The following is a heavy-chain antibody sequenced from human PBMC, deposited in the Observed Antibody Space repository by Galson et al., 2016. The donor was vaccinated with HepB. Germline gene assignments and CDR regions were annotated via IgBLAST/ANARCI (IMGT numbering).Heavy chain of an antibody. J-gene: IGHJ4*02. CDR1: GFTFSSYA. V-gene: IGHV3-23*01. Sequence: SLRLSCAASGFTFSSYAMNWVRQAPGKGLEWVSTLSGSGGSTYYADSVKGRFTISRDNSKNTLYLQMNSLRAEDTAVYYCAKDLRGPAYSGSGSYWGQGTLVTVSS. CDR2: LSGSGGST. D-gene: IGHD3-10*01. CDR3: AKDLRGPAYSGSGSY.